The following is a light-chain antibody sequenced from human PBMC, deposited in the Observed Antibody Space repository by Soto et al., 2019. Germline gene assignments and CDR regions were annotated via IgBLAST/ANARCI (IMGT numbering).Light chain of an antibody. CDR1: SSYVGTYKY. V-gene: IGLV2-14*03. CDR3: SSYTTSSTLV. J-gene: IGLJ2*01. CDR2: DVS. Sequence: QSALTQPASVSASPGQSITISCTGTSSYVGTYKYVSWYQHHPGKAPKLMIYDVSNRPSGVSNRFSGSKSGNTASLIISGLQTEDEADYYCSSYTTSSTLVFGGGTKVTVL.